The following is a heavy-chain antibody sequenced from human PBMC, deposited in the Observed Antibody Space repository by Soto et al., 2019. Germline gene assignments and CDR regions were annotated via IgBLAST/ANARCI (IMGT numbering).Heavy chain of an antibody. D-gene: IGHD3-22*01. CDR1: GGTFSSYA. CDR2: IIPIFGTA. CDR3: ARGEIKDYDDSSGQFWFDP. V-gene: IGHV1-69*01. J-gene: IGHJ5*02. Sequence: QVQLVQSGAEVKKPGSSVKVSCKASGGTFSSYAISWVRQAPGQGLEWMGGIIPIFGTANYAQKFQGRVTITADESTSTAYMELSSLRSEDTAVYYCARGEIKDYDDSSGQFWFDPWGQGTLVTVSS.